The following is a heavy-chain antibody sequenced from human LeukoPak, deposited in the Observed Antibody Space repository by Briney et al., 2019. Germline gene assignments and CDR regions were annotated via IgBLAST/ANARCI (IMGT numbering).Heavy chain of an antibody. V-gene: IGHV3-7*01. CDR2: INQDESDK. CDR1: GFTFSSYG. J-gene: IGHJ6*02. CDR3: ARDRGWYDFWSGYPFGYYYYYGMDV. Sequence: GVSLTLSCAASGFTFSSYGMSWLRQAPGKGLKGVANINQDESDKYYEDSVKGRFTISRDNAKNSLYLQMNSLRAEDTAVYYCARDRGWYDFWSGYPFGYYYYYGMDVWGQGITVTVSS. D-gene: IGHD3-3*01.